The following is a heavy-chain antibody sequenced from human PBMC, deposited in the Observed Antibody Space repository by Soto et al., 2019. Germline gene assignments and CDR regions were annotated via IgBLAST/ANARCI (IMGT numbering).Heavy chain of an antibody. CDR1: GYTLTELS. V-gene: IGHV1-24*01. Sequence: ASVKVSCKVSGYTLTELSMHWVRQAPGKGLEWMGGFDPEDGETIYAQKFQGRVTMTEDTSTDTAYMELSSLRSEDTAVYYCATGLGGIDRIRRTYYYYYMDVWGKGTTVTVSS. J-gene: IGHJ6*03. D-gene: IGHD3-16*01. CDR3: ATGLGGIDRIRRTYYYYYMDV. CDR2: FDPEDGET.